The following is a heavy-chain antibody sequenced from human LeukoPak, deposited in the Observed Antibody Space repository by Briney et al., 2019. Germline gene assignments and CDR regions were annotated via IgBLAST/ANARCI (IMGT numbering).Heavy chain of an antibody. Sequence: PGGSLRLSCAASGFTFSSYSMNWVRQAPGKGLEWVSAISGSGGSTYYADSVKGRFTISRDNSKNTLYLQMNSLRAEDTAVYYCAKDQYSGSYSIPDAFDIWGQGKMVTVSS. D-gene: IGHD1-26*01. CDR1: GFTFSSYS. CDR3: AKDQYSGSYSIPDAFDI. CDR2: ISGSGGST. V-gene: IGHV3-23*01. J-gene: IGHJ3*02.